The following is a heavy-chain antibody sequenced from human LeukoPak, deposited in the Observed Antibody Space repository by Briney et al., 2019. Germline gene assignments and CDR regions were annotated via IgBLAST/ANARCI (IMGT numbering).Heavy chain of an antibody. CDR1: GGSISGYY. V-gene: IGHV4-59*01. CDR3: AMIVVTDYYYYYMDV. CDR2: IYYSGNT. D-gene: IGHD4-23*01. Sequence: SETLSLTCTVSGGSISGYYWSWIRQPPGKGLEWIGYIYYSGNTNYNPSLKSRVIISVDTSKNQLSLKLSSVTAADTAVYYCAMIVVTDYYYYYMDVWGKGTTVTVSS. J-gene: IGHJ6*03.